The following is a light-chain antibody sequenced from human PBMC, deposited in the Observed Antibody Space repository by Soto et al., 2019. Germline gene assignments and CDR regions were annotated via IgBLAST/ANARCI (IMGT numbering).Light chain of an antibody. CDR1: QSISSSY. J-gene: IGKJ1*01. V-gene: IGKV3-20*01. Sequence: EIVLTQSPGTLSLSPGEIATLSCRASQSISSSYLAWYQQKPGQAPRLLIYGASSRATGIPDRFSGSGSGTDFTLTISRLEPEDFAVYYCQQYGSSRTLGQGTKVDIK. CDR2: GAS. CDR3: QQYGSSRT.